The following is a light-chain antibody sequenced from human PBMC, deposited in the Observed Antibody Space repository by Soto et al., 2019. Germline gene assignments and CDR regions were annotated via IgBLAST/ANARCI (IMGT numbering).Light chain of an antibody. J-gene: IGKJ4*01. Sequence: DIQMTQSPSSLSGSVGDRVTITCRASQTISSGLAWYQQKPGKAPKLLIYKASTLKSGVPSRFSGSGSGTEFTLTISSLQPDDFATYYCQQFNAYPLTFGGGPKVDIK. V-gene: IGKV1-5*03. CDR2: KAS. CDR3: QQFNAYPLT. CDR1: QTISSG.